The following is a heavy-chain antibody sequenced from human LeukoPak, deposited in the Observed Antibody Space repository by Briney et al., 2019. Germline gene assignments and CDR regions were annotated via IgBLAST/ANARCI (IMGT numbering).Heavy chain of an antibody. CDR2: INPNSGGT. D-gene: IGHD3-3*01. J-gene: IGHJ5*02. CDR3: ARVSPFGVVAFDP. CDR1: GYTFTGYY. V-gene: IGHV1-2*02. Sequence: ASARVSCKASGYTFTGYYMHWVRQAPGQGVEWLGWINPNSGGTNYAQKFQGRVTMTRDTSISTAYMELSRLRSDDTAEYYCARVSPFGVVAFDPWGQGTLVTVSS.